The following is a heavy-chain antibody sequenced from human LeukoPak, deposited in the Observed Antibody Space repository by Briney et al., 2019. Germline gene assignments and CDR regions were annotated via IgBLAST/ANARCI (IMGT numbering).Heavy chain of an antibody. D-gene: IGHD2-2*03. CDR2: INTDGRTT. Sequence: GGSLRLSCAAAGFTFTTFWMNWVRQAPGEGLVWVSLINTDGRTTTYADSVKGRFTISRDNAKNTLYLQMNSLIAEDTAVYYCARDLHGSPDWWGQGALVTVSS. CDR3: ARDLHGSPDW. V-gene: IGHV3-74*01. J-gene: IGHJ4*02. CDR1: GFTFTTFW.